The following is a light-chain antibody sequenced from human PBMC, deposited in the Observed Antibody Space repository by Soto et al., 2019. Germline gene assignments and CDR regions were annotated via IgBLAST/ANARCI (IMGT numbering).Light chain of an antibody. J-gene: IGKJ2*01. Sequence: DIVMTQSPDSLAVSLGERATINCKSSQSVLYTFNNKNNLAWYQQKPGQPPKLLIYWASTRQSGVPSRFAGSGSGTDFTLTIISLQPEDYATYFCQQSYTMPYVFGPGTKVDIK. CDR2: WAS. V-gene: IGKV4-1*01. CDR1: QSVLYTFNNKNN. CDR3: QQSYTMPYV.